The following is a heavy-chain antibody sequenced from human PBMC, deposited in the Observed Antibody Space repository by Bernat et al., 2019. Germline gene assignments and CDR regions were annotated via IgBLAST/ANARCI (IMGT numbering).Heavy chain of an antibody. CDR3: SRTAFVFDDVLDI. D-gene: IGHD3-16*01. CDR2: ITSDGTNK. CDR1: GFSLSSYL. Sequence: EVKVVESGGGLVQPGGSLRLSCEASGFSLSSYLMHLVRQAPGERLVWVSRITSDGTNKIYADSVKGRFTISRDNAKNTMYLQMNSLRAEDTAVYYCSRTAFVFDDVLDIWGQGTKVTVSS. V-gene: IGHV3-74*01. J-gene: IGHJ3*02.